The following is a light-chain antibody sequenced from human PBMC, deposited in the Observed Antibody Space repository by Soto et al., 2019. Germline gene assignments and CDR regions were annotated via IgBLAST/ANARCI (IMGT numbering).Light chain of an antibody. CDR1: QSVSSY. V-gene: IGKV3-11*01. CDR3: QQRSNWPLP. Sequence: EIVLTQSPATLSLSPGERATLSCRASQSVSSYLVWYQQKPGQAPRLLIYDASNRATGIPARFSGSGSGTDFTLTISSLEPEDFAVYYCQQRSNWPLPFGGGTKVEIK. CDR2: DAS. J-gene: IGKJ4*01.